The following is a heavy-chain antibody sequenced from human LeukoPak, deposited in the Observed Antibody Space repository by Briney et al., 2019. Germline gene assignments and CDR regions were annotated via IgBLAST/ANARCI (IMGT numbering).Heavy chain of an antibody. Sequence: SETLSLTCTVSGGSISSSSYYWGWIRQPPGKGLEWIGSIYYSGSTYYNPSLKSRVTISVDTSKNQFSLKLSSVTAADTAVYYCARRYCSGGSCYFDYWGQGTLVTVSS. D-gene: IGHD2-15*01. CDR3: ARRYCSGGSCYFDY. J-gene: IGHJ4*02. V-gene: IGHV4-39*01. CDR1: GGSISSSSYY. CDR2: IYYSGST.